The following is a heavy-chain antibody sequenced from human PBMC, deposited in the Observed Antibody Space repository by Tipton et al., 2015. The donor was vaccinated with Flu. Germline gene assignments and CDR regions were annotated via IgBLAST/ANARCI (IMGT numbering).Heavy chain of an antibody. Sequence: TLSLTCTVSGGSVSSGSYYWSWIRQPPGKGLEWIGYIYYSGSTNYNPSLKSRVTISVDTSKNQFSLKLSSVTAADTAVYYCARELRGESDNGENPFDSWGQGTLVTVSS. J-gene: IGHJ4*02. V-gene: IGHV4-61*01. CDR1: GGSVSSGSYY. D-gene: IGHD3-10*01. CDR2: IYYSGST. CDR3: ARELRGESDNGENPFDS.